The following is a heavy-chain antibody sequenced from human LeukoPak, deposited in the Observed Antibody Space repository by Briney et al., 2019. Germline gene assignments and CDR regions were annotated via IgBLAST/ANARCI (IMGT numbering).Heavy chain of an antibody. V-gene: IGHV1-69*02. CDR2: IIPILGIA. J-gene: IGHJ4*02. CDR3: ASDYYGSGSYRAD. Sequence: GASVRVSCKASGGTCSSYTISWVRQAPGQGLEWMGRIIPILGIANYAQKFQGRVTITADKSTSTAYMELSSLRSEDTAVYYCASDYYGSGSYRADWGQGTLVTVSS. CDR1: GGTCSSYT. D-gene: IGHD3-10*01.